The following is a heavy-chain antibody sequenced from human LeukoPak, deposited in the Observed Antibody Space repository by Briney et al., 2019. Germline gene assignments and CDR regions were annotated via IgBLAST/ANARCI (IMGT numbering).Heavy chain of an antibody. D-gene: IGHD3-22*01. CDR1: GCTFPDYF. V-gene: IGHV1-2*02. Sequence: ASVKVSCKACGCTFPDYFMHGVRQAAGQGLEWMGWINPNSGGTNDAQKFQGRVTMTRDTSISTAYMELSRLRSDDTAVYYCARASYYYDSSGYPGYYFDYWGQGTLVTVSS. CDR3: ARASYYYDSSGYPGYYFDY. CDR2: INPNSGGT. J-gene: IGHJ4*02.